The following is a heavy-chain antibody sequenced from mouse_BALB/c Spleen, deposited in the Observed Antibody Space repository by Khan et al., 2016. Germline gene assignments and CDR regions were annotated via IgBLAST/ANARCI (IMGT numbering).Heavy chain of an antibody. D-gene: IGHD1-1*01. Sequence: QVRLQQSGAELAKPGASVKMSCKASGYTFTDYWMHWVKQSPGQGLEWIGYINPSTGYTEYNQKFKDKATLTADKSSSTAYMKLSSLTSEDSAVYYCARWSYYYGSSYGWFAYWGQGALVTVSA. CDR1: GYTFTDYW. CDR3: ARWSYYYGSSYGWFAY. V-gene: IGHV1-7*01. J-gene: IGHJ3*01. CDR2: INPSTGYT.